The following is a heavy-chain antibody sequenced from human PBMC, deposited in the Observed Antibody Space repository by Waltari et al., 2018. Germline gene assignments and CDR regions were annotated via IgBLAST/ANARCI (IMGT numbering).Heavy chain of an antibody. CDR3: ARYNIWSGYYYPDY. D-gene: IGHD3-3*01. J-gene: IGHJ4*02. Sequence: EVQLLESGGGLVQPGGSLRLSCAASGFTFRSYAMSWVRQAPGKGLEWVSAMSGSGDSTYYADSVKGRFTISRDNSKNTLYLQMNSLRAEDTAVYYCARYNIWSGYYYPDYWSQGTQVTVSS. V-gene: IGHV3-23*01. CDR1: GFTFRSYA. CDR2: MSGSGDST.